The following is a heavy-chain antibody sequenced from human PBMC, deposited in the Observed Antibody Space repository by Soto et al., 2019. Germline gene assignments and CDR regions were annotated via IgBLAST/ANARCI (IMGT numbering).Heavy chain of an antibody. CDR2: IRSKANSYET. J-gene: IGHJ6*02. V-gene: IGHV3-73*01. Sequence: GGSLRLSCAGSGFAFSGSTIHWVRQASGKGLEWVGRIRSKANSYETAYAASVKGRFIISRDDSKTTAYLQMSSLKIEDTAVYYCFSANYFSYNGMDVWGQATTGTASS. CDR1: GFAFSGST. CDR3: FSANYFSYNGMDV.